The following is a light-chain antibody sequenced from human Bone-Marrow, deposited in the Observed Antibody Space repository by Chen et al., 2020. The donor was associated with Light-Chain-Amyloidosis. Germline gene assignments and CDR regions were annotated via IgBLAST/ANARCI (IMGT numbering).Light chain of an antibody. J-gene: IGLJ3*02. CDR1: SSDAGGYNY. CDR2: DVS. CDR3: CSYAGSYTWV. Sequence: QSALTQPRSVSGSPGQSVTISCTGTSSDAGGYNYVSWYQQHPGKAPKLMIYDVSKRPSGVPDRFAGSKSGNTASQTSSGLQAEDEADYYCCSYAGSYTWVFGGGTKLTVL. V-gene: IGLV2-11*01.